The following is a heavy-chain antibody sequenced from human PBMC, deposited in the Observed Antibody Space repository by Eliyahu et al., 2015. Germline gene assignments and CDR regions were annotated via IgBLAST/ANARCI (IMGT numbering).Heavy chain of an antibody. D-gene: IGHD3-22*01. J-gene: IGHJ4*02. CDR1: GFIFRNDA. Sequence: QVQLVESGGGVVQPGTSLRXSCAASGFIFRNDAMHWVRQAPGKGLEWVSVISYDGSQKYYADSVKGRFTASRDNSKTTLYLEVSSLRPDDTAIYYCARSSGSNTPFEHCGQGTLVIVSS. CDR3: ARSSGSNTPFEH. CDR2: ISYDGSQK. V-gene: IGHV3-30-3*01.